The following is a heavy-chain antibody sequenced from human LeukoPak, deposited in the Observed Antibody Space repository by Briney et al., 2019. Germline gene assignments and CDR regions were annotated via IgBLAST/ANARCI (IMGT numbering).Heavy chain of an antibody. D-gene: IGHD4-23*01. CDR1: GGSFSGYY. V-gene: IGHV4-34*01. CDR3: AGSSMMGYGSNSGLFFT. Sequence: SETLSLTCAVYGGSFSGYYWSWIRQPPGKGLEWIGEINHSGSTNYNPSLKSRVTISVDTSKNQFSLKLSSVTAADTAVYYCAGSSMMGYGSNSGLFFTWGEGTLVTVSS. CDR2: INHSGST. J-gene: IGHJ5*02.